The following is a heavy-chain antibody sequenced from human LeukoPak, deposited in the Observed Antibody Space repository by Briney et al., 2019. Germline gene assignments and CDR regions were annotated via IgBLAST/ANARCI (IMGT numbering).Heavy chain of an antibody. V-gene: IGHV4-4*02. J-gene: IGHJ4*02. CDR2: VHLSGRT. CDR3: AREGGPNRPLDY. D-gene: IGHD4/OR15-4a*01. CDR1: GGSISSTNW. Sequence: PSEILSLTCGVSGGSISSTNWWTWVRQPPGEGLEWIGEVHLSGRTNYNPSLESRVTMSVDMSENHISLKLTSVTAADTAVYYCAREGGPNRPLDYSGQGTLVTVSS.